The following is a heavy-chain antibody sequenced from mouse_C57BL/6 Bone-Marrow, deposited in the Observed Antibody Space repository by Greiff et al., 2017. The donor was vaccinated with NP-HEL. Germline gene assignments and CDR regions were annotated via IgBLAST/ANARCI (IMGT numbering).Heavy chain of an antibody. CDR1: GYTFTEYT. Sequence: VKLVESGAELVKPGASVKLSCKASGYTFTEYTIHWVKQRSGQGLEWIGWFYPGSGSIKYNEKFKDKATLTADKSSSTVYMELSRLTSEDSAVYFCARHGRYYYGSSYYYYAMDYWGQGTSVTVSS. D-gene: IGHD1-1*01. J-gene: IGHJ4*01. V-gene: IGHV1-62-2*01. CDR2: FYPGSGSI. CDR3: ARHGRYYYGSSYYYYAMDY.